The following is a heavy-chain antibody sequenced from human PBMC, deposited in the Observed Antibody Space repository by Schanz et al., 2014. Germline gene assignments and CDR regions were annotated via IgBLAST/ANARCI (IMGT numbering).Heavy chain of an antibody. J-gene: IGHJ3*01. D-gene: IGHD5-12*01. CDR3: ARDEGRDGYNLAFDV. V-gene: IGHV3-53*01. CDR1: GFTVNTNY. Sequence: VQLVESGGGLIQPGGSLRLSCAVSGFTVNTNYMSWVRQAPGKGLEWVSTVYMSAASTRYADSVKGRFIISRDSSKNTLFLQMNSLRPEDTALYFCARDEGRDGYNLAFDVWGQGTLVTVSS. CDR2: VYMSAAST.